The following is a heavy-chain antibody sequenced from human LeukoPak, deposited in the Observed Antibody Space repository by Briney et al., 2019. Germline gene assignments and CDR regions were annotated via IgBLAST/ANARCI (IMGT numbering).Heavy chain of an antibody. J-gene: IGHJ3*02. Sequence: PGGSLRLSCAASGFSFDDYGMSWVRQGPGKGLEWVSAINWNGDSTGYADSVEGRFTISRDNAKNSLNLQMNSLRAEDTALYYCARIRGYSSRWDHFDIWGQGTMVTVSS. CDR1: GFSFDDYG. D-gene: IGHD6-13*01. V-gene: IGHV3-20*04. CDR3: ARIRGYSSRWDHFDI. CDR2: INWNGDST.